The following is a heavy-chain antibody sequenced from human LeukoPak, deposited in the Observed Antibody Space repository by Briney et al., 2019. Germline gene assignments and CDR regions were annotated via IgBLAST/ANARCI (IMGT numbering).Heavy chain of an antibody. J-gene: IGHJ4*02. CDR2: IYYSGST. V-gene: IGHV4-59*01. CDR3: ARGGEVTAIGY. CDR1: GGSISSYY. D-gene: IGHD2-21*02. Sequence: SETLSLTCTVSGGSISSYYWSWIRQPPGKGLEWIGYIYYSGSTNYNPSLKSRVTISVDTSKNQFSLKLSSVTAADTAVYYCARGGEVTAIGYWGQGTLVTVSS.